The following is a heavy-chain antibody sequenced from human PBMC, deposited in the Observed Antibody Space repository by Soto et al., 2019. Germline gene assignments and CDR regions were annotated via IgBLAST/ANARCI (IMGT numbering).Heavy chain of an antibody. D-gene: IGHD3-10*01. CDR2: ISGSGGST. Sequence: EVQLLESGGGLVQPGGSLRLSCAASGFTFSSYAMSWVRQAPGKGLEWVSAISGSGGSTYYADSVKGRFTISRDNSKNTLYLQMNSLRAEDTAVYYCAKGSKGSGSYSPYYYYYYMDVWGKGTTVTVS. J-gene: IGHJ6*03. V-gene: IGHV3-23*01. CDR3: AKGSKGSGSYSPYYYYYYMDV. CDR1: GFTFSSYA.